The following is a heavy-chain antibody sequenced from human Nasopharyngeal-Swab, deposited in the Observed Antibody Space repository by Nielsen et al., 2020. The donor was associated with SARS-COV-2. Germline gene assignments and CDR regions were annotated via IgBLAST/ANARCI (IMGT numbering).Heavy chain of an antibody. Sequence: SETLSLTCTASGGSISNYYWSWIRQPPGKGLEWIGYIYYSGSTTYNPSLKSRVTISADTSKNQFSLNLSSVSAADTAVYYCARVIGGQYELLYNWFDPWGQGTLVIVSS. V-gene: IGHV4-59*01. CDR2: IYYSGST. J-gene: IGHJ5*02. CDR3: ARVIGGQYELLYNWFDP. CDR1: GGSISNYY. D-gene: IGHD2-2*01.